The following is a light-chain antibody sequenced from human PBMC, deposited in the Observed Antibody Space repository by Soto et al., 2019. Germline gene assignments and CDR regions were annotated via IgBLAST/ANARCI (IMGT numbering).Light chain of an antibody. CDR2: EVN. Sequence: QSALTQPASVSASPGQSITISCTGTSSDVGGYKFVSWYQHHPGKAPKLMIYEVNNRPSGVSNRFSGSKSGNTDSLTISGLQPEDEADYYCLSYTSANTRVFGGGTQLTVL. CDR3: LSYTSANTRV. J-gene: IGLJ3*02. V-gene: IGLV2-14*01. CDR1: SSDVGGYKF.